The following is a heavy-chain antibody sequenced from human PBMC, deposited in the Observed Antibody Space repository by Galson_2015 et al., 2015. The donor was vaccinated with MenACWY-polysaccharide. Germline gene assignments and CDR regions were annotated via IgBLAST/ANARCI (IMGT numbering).Heavy chain of an antibody. CDR2: ISGYGGDT. CDR1: GYTFSYFG. V-gene: IGHV1-18*01. D-gene: IGHD1-1*01. CDR3: ARNSRYSPGHVNDYGMDV. Sequence: SVKVSCKASGYTFSYFGISWVRQAPGQGLEWMGWISGYGGDTNYAQNLQGRVTMTADTSTRTAHMELSSLRSDDTAVYYCARNSRYSPGHVNDYGMDVWGQGTPVTVSS. J-gene: IGHJ6*01.